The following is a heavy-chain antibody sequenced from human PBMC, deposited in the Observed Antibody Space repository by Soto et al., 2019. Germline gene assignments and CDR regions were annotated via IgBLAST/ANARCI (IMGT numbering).Heavy chain of an antibody. CDR2: ISSSSSYI. D-gene: IGHD6-19*01. CDR3: ARVGYSSGWLPDY. Sequence: EVQLVESGGGLVKPGGSLRLSCAASGFTFSSYSMKWVRQAPGKGLEWVSLISSSSSYIYYADSVKGRFTIPRDNAKNSLYLQMNSLRAEDTAVYYCARVGYSSGWLPDYWGQGTLVTVSS. V-gene: IGHV3-21*01. CDR1: GFTFSSYS. J-gene: IGHJ4*02.